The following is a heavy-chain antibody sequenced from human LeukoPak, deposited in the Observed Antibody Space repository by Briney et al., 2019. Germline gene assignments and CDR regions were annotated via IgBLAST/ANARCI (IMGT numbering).Heavy chain of an antibody. CDR3: AKDLGSYLDY. CDR2: ISYDGSNK. Sequence: GRSLRLSCAASGFTFSSYGMHWVRQAPGKGLEWVAVISYDGSNKYYADSVKGRFTISIDNSKNTLYLQMNSLRAEDTAVYYCAKDLGSYLDYWGQGTLVTVSS. J-gene: IGHJ4*02. D-gene: IGHD3-16*02. CDR1: GFTFSSYG. V-gene: IGHV3-30*18.